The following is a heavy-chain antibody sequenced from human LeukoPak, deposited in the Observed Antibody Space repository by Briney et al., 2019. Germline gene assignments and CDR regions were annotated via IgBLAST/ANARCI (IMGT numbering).Heavy chain of an antibody. D-gene: IGHD6-13*01. CDR1: GFTFSSYA. V-gene: IGHV4-59*08. J-gene: IGHJ4*02. CDR2: IYYSGST. Sequence: PGGSLRLSCAASGFTFSSYAMSWIRQPPGKGLEWIGYIYYSGSTNYNPSLKSRVTISVDTSKNQFSLKLSSVTAADTAVYYCARRGGAAAFDYWGQGTLVTVSS. CDR3: ARRGGAAAFDY.